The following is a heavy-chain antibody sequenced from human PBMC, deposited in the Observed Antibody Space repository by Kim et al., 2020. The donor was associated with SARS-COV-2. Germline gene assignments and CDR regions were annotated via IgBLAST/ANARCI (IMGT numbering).Heavy chain of an antibody. CDR3: AREGPYYYDSSGYPEDY. Sequence: ASVKVSCKASGYTFTSYGISWVRQAPGQGLEWMGWISAYNGNTNYAQKLQGRVTMTTDTSTSTAYMELRSLRSDDTAVYYCAREGPYYYDSSGYPEDYWGQGTLVTVSS. J-gene: IGHJ4*02. CDR1: GYTFTSYG. V-gene: IGHV1-18*01. D-gene: IGHD3-22*01. CDR2: ISAYNGNT.